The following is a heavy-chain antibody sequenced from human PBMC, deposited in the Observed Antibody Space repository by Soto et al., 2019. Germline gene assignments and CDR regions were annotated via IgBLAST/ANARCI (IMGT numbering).Heavy chain of an antibody. CDR1: GGTFSSYA. CDR3: ARDWEMATIGNWFDP. CDR2: IIPIFGTA. Sequence: SVKVSCKASGGTFSSYAISWVRQAPGQGLEWMGGIIPIFGTANYAQKFQGRVTITADESTSTAYMELSSLRSEDTAVYYCARDWEMATIGNWFDPWGQGTLVTVSS. V-gene: IGHV1-69*13. D-gene: IGHD5-12*01. J-gene: IGHJ5*02.